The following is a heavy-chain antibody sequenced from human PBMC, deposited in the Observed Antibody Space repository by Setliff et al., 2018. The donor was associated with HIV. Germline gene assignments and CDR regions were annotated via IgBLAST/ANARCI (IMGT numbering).Heavy chain of an antibody. CDR3: ARGDGSGSKGYYYYGMDV. V-gene: IGHV4-59*01. CDR2: IYDSGRP. Sequence: KTSETLSLTCTVSGGSISSYYWTWIRQPLGKGLEWIGSIYDSGRPNYDPSLKSRVIISADTSKNQFSLKLSSVTAADTAVYYCARGDGSGSKGYYYYGMDVWGQGTTVTVSS. CDR1: GGSISSYY. J-gene: IGHJ6*02. D-gene: IGHD3-10*01.